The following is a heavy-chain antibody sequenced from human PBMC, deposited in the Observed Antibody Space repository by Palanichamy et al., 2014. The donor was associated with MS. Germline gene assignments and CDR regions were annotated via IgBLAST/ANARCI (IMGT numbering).Heavy chain of an antibody. CDR2: IKSKTDGGTT. Sequence: EVQLVESGGGLVKPGGSLRLSCAASGFTFSNAWMSWVRQAPGKGLEWVGRIKSKTDGGTTDYAAPVKGRFTISRDDSKNTLYLQMNSLRAEDTAVYYCAKDHTVWSGPYYFDYWGQGTLVTVSS. CDR1: GFTFSNAW. J-gene: IGHJ4*02. CDR3: AKDHTVWSGPYYFDY. V-gene: IGHV3-15*01. D-gene: IGHD3-3*01.